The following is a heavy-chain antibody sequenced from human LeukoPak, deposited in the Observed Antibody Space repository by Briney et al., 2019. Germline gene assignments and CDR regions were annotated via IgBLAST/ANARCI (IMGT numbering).Heavy chain of an antibody. V-gene: IGHV3-21*01. CDR3: ARGSPDYYDSSGYADY. Sequence: GGSLRLSCAVSGFTFSSYSMNWVRQAPGKGLEWVSSISSSSSYIYYADSVKGRFTISRDNAKNSLYLQMNSLRAEDTAVYYCARGSPDYYDSSGYADYWGQGTLVTVSS. J-gene: IGHJ4*02. CDR2: ISSSSSYI. CDR1: GFTFSSYS. D-gene: IGHD3-22*01.